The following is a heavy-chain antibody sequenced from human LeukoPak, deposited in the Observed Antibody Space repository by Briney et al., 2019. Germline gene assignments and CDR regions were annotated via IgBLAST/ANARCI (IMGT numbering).Heavy chain of an antibody. CDR3: AKESGYYHY. Sequence: GGSLRLSWAASGFSVNNNYVNWVRQAPGKGLEWVSIIYGGGDTSYADSVKGRFTISRDNSKNTVYLQMNSLRAEDTAVYYCAKESGYYHYWGQGTQVTVSS. V-gene: IGHV3-53*01. J-gene: IGHJ4*02. CDR1: GFSVNNNY. CDR2: IYGGGDT. D-gene: IGHD3-3*01.